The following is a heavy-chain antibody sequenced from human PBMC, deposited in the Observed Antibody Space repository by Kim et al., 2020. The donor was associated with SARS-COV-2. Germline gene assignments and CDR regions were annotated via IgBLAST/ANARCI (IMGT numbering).Heavy chain of an antibody. Sequence: GGSLRLSCAASGFTFSSYGMHWVRQAPGKGLEWVAVIWYDGSNKYYADSVKGRFIISRDNSKNTLYLQMNSLRAEDTAVYYCAKDSTPYSGSSPFDYWGQGTLVTVSS. CDR2: IWYDGSNK. V-gene: IGHV3-33*06. J-gene: IGHJ4*02. CDR1: GFTFSSYG. D-gene: IGHD1-26*01. CDR3: AKDSTPYSGSSPFDY.